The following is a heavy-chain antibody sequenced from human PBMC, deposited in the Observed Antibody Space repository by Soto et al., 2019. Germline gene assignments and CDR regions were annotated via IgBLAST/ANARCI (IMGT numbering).Heavy chain of an antibody. J-gene: IGHJ4*02. CDR3: ARDPGYYYDSSGSPN. V-gene: IGHV4-30-4*01. Sequence: QVQLQESGPGLVKPSQTLSLTCTVSAGSISSGDYYWSWIRQPPGKGLEWIGYIYYSGSTYYNPSLKSRVTISVDTSKNQFSLKLSSVTAADTAVYYCARDPGYYYDSSGSPNWGQGTLVTVSS. CDR1: AGSISSGDYY. D-gene: IGHD3-22*01. CDR2: IYYSGST.